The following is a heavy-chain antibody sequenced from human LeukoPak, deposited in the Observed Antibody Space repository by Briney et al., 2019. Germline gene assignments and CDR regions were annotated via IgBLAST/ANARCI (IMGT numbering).Heavy chain of an antibody. D-gene: IGHD1-26*01. Sequence: GGSLRLSCAASGFTFSSYEMNWVRQAPGKGLEWVSYISSSGSTIYYADSVKGRFTISRDNAKNSLYLQMNSLRAEDTAMYYCARVHMGATGAFDSWGQGTLVTVSS. V-gene: IGHV3-48*03. CDR1: GFTFSSYE. CDR3: ARVHMGATGAFDS. CDR2: ISSSGSTI. J-gene: IGHJ4*02.